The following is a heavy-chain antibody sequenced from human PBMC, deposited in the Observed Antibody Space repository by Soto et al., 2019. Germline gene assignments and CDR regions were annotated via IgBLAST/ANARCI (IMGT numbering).Heavy chain of an antibody. CDR3: ARVNGSSWFYDY. V-gene: IGHV4-34*01. CDR1: GGSFSGYY. D-gene: IGHD6-13*01. CDR2: INHSGST. Sequence: ETLSLTCAVYGGSFSGYYWSWIRQPPGKGLEWIGEINHSGSTNYNPSLKSRVTISVDTSKNQFSLKLSSVTAADTAVYYCARVNGSSWFYDYWGQGTLVTVSS. J-gene: IGHJ4*02.